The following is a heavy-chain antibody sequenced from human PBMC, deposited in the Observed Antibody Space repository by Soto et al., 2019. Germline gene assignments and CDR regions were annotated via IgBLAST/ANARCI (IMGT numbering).Heavy chain of an antibody. J-gene: IGHJ6*03. CDR3: ARGHTVTTNYYYMDV. Sequence: ASVKVSCKASGYTFTGYYMHWVRQAPGQGLEWMGWINPNSGGTNYAQKFQGWVTMTRDTSISTAYMELSRLRSDDTAVYYCARGHTVTTNYYYMDVWGKGTTVTVSS. D-gene: IGHD4-17*01. CDR2: INPNSGGT. CDR1: GYTFTGYY. V-gene: IGHV1-2*04.